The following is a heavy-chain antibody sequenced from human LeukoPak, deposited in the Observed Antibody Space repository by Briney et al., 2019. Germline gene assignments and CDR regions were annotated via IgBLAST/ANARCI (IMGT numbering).Heavy chain of an antibody. D-gene: IGHD1-14*01. Sequence: SETLSLTCTVSGNSVSSGTSYWSWIRQPPGRGLEWIGYIFYRGSTNCNTSLKSRVTISVDASRNQFSLKLSSVTAADTAVYYCATSPEPDWFDPWGQGTLVSVSS. V-gene: IGHV4-61*01. CDR2: IFYRGST. J-gene: IGHJ5*02. CDR3: ATSPEPDWFDP. CDR1: GNSVSSGTSY.